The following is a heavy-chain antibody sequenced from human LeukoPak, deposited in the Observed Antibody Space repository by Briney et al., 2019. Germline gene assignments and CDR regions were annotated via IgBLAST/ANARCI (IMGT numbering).Heavy chain of an antibody. CDR1: GYTFTSYG. Sequence: GTSVKVSCKASGYTFTSYGISWVRQAPGQGLEWMGWISAYNGNTNYAQKLQGRVTMTTDTSTSTAYMELRSLRSDDTAVYYCARDTYLGDNKYYYYGMDVWGQGTTVTVSS. J-gene: IGHJ6*02. D-gene: IGHD2-15*01. CDR3: ARDTYLGDNKYYYYGMDV. V-gene: IGHV1-18*01. CDR2: ISAYNGNT.